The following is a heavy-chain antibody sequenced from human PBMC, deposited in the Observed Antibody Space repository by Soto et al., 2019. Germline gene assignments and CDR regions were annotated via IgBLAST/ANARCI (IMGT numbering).Heavy chain of an antibody. V-gene: IGHV3-21*01. CDR3: ARDVVAAGQFDY. J-gene: IGHJ4*02. CDR2: ISSSRSYI. Sequence: EVQLVESGGGLVKPGGSLRLSCAASGFTFSSYSMNWVRQAPGKGLEWVSSISSSRSYIYYADSVKGRFTISRDNAKNSLYLQMNSLRAEDTAVYYCARDVVAAGQFDYWGQGTLVTVSS. D-gene: IGHD5-12*01. CDR1: GFTFSSYS.